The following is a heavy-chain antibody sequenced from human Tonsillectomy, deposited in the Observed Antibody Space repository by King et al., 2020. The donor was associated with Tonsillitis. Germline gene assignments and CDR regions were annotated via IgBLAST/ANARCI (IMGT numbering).Heavy chain of an antibody. D-gene: IGHD6-19*01. CDR2: IYPGDSDT. Sequence: VQLVESGAEVKKPGESLKISCKGSGYSFTSYWIGWVRQMPGKGLEWMGIIYPGDSDTRYSPSFQGQVTISADKSISTAYLQWSSLKASDTAMYYCARRGSSSGHLGAAFDIWGQGTMVTVSS. V-gene: IGHV5-51*01. CDR3: ARRGSSSGHLGAAFDI. J-gene: IGHJ3*02. CDR1: GYSFTSYW.